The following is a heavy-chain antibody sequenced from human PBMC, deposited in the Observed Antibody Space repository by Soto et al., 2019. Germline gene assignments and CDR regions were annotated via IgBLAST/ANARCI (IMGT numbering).Heavy chain of an antibody. CDR1: GFTFSSYS. D-gene: IGHD3-10*01. V-gene: IGHV3-48*01. CDR3: ARPRSGSSYY. Sequence: EVQLVESGGGLVQPGGSLRLSCAASGFTFSSYSMNWVRQAPGKGLEWVSYISSSSSTIYYADSVKGRFTISRDNAKNSLYLQMNSLRAEGTDVYYCARPRSGSSYYWGQGTLVNVSS. CDR2: ISSSSSTI. J-gene: IGHJ4*02.